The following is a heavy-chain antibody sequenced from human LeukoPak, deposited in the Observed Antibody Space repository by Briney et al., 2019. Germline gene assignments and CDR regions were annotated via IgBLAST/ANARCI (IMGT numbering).Heavy chain of an antibody. CDR1: GFTSSNFA. Sequence: GGSLRLSCVASGFTSSNFAMSWVRQTLGKGLEWVSGISGSGGSTYYADSVEGRFTISRDNSKNTLYLQMNSLRAEDTAVYYCAKGIRRGYDSTNGYFQHWGQGTLATVSS. D-gene: IGHD3-22*01. V-gene: IGHV3-23*01. J-gene: IGHJ1*01. CDR3: AKGIRRGYDSTNGYFQH. CDR2: ISGSGGST.